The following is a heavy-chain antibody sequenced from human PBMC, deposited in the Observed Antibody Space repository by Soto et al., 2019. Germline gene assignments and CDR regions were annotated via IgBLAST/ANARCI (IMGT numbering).Heavy chain of an antibody. Sequence: ASVKVSCKASGYTFTSYGNSWVRPAPGQGLEWMGCISAYNGNTNYAQKLQGRVTMTTDTSTSTAYMELRSLRSGDTAVYYCARVSLRDVGEWYYYYGMDVWG. V-gene: IGHV1-18*04. CDR1: GYTFTSYG. D-gene: IGHD1-26*01. CDR3: ARVSLRDVGEWYYYYGMDV. J-gene: IGHJ6*02. CDR2: ISAYNGNT.